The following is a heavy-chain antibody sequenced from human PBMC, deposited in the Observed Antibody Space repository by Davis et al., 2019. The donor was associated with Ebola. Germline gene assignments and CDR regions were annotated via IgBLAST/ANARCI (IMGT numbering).Heavy chain of an antibody. CDR2: INTNTGNP. D-gene: IGHD1-26*01. CDR3: ARVLQGAYYYYYGMDV. CDR1: GYTFTSYA. J-gene: IGHJ6*04. Sequence: ASVKVSCKASGYTFTSYAMNWVRQAPGQGLEWMGWINTNTGNPTYAQGFTGRFVFSLDTSVSTAYLQISSLKAEDTAVYYCARVLQGAYYYYYGMDVWGKGTTVTVSS. V-gene: IGHV7-4-1*02.